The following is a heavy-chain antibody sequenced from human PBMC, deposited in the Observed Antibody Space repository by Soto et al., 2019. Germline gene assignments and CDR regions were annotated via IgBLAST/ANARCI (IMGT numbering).Heavy chain of an antibody. Sequence: GGSLRLSCAASGFTFSSYGMHWVRQAPGKGLEWVAVISYDGSNKYYADSVKGRFTISRDNSKNTLYLQMNSLRAEDTAVYYCAKDPLVGATQPPIPDYWGQGTLVTVSS. CDR1: GFTFSSYG. CDR3: AKDPLVGATQPPIPDY. J-gene: IGHJ4*02. D-gene: IGHD1-26*01. CDR2: ISYDGSNK. V-gene: IGHV3-30*18.